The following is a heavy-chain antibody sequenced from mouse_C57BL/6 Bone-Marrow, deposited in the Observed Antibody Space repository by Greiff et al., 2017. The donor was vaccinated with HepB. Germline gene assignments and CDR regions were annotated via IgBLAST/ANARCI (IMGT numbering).Heavy chain of an antibody. Sequence: QVQLQQPGAELVKPGASVKVSCKASGYTFTSYWMHWVKQRPGQGLEWIGRIHPSDSDTNYNQKFKGKATLTVDKSSSTAYMQLSSLTSEDSAVYYYAIGDSSGCPFAYWGQGTLVTVSA. CDR3: AIGDSSGCPFAY. V-gene: IGHV1-74*01. D-gene: IGHD3-2*02. J-gene: IGHJ3*01. CDR1: GYTFTSYW. CDR2: IHPSDSDT.